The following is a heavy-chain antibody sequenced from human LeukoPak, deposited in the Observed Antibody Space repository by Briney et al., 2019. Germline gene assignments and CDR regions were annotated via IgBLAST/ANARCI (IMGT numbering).Heavy chain of an antibody. Sequence: SETLSLTGTVSGRSISSSIYYWGWIRQPPGKGLEWIGSIYYSGNTYYNPSLKSRVTISVHTSKNQFSLKLSSVTAADTAVYYCARQSTAMGTFDYWGQGTLVPVSS. V-gene: IGHV4-39*01. J-gene: IGHJ4*02. CDR2: IYYSGNT. CDR3: ARQSTAMGTFDY. D-gene: IGHD5-18*01. CDR1: GRSISSSIYY.